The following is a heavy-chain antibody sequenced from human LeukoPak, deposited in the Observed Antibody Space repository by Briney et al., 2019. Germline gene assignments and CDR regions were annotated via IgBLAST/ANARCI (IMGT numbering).Heavy chain of an antibody. CDR2: ISSSGSTI. Sequence: GGSLRLSCAAYRFTFSSFDMNWVRQAPGKGLEWVLYISSSGSTIYYADSVKGRFTISRDNAKNSLYLQMNSLRAEDTAVYYCARVYGVYGYIDYWGQGTLVTVSS. J-gene: IGHJ4*02. D-gene: IGHD4-17*01. V-gene: IGHV3-48*03. CDR1: RFTFSSFD. CDR3: ARVYGVYGYIDY.